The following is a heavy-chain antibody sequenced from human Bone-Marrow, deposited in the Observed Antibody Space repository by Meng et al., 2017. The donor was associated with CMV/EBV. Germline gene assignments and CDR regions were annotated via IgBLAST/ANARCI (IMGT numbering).Heavy chain of an antibody. CDR2: IRYDGSNK. V-gene: IGHV3-30*02. J-gene: IGHJ4*02. Sequence: GESLKIPCAASGFTFSSYGMHWVRQAPGKGLEWVAFIRYDGSNKYYADSVKGRFTISRDNSKNTLYLQMNSLIAEDTAVYYCAKVGGLWSGYIDYWGQGTLVTVSS. CDR3: AKVGGLWSGYIDY. D-gene: IGHD3-3*01. CDR1: GFTFSSYG.